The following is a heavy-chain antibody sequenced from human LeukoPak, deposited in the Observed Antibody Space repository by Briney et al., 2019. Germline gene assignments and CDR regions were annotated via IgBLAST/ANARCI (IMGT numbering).Heavy chain of an antibody. Sequence: GASVKVSCKASGDTFSSYAISWVRQAPGQGLEWMGGIIPIFGTANYAQKFQGRVTITADKSTSTAYMELSSLRSEDTAVYYCAREGSGMVRGVFDPWGQGTLVTVSS. CDR2: IIPIFGTA. D-gene: IGHD3-10*01. CDR1: GDTFSSYA. J-gene: IGHJ5*02. V-gene: IGHV1-69*06. CDR3: AREGSGMVRGVFDP.